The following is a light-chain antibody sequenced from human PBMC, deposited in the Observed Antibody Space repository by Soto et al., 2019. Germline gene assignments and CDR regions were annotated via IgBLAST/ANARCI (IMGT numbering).Light chain of an antibody. CDR1: QSGSSN. Sequence: EIVMTQSPATLSVSPGERATLSCRASQSGSSNLAWYQRKPGQAPRLLIYGASTRATGIPARFSGSGSGTEFTLTISSLQSADFAVYYCQPYNNWLWLTFGGGTKVEIK. CDR3: QPYNNWLWLT. J-gene: IGKJ4*01. CDR2: GAS. V-gene: IGKV3-15*01.